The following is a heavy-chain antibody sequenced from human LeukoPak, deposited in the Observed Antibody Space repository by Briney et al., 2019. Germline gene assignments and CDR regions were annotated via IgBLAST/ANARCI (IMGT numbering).Heavy chain of an antibody. CDR3: ARYEGGTMFDY. D-gene: IGHD1-26*01. CDR1: DGSICRRTYY. J-gene: IGHJ4*02. Sequence: SETLSLTCTVSDGSICRRTYYWGWIRQPPGKGLEWIGSISYSGSTSYNPSLKSRVTISIDTSKNQFSLRLSSVTAADTAVYYCARYEGGTMFDYWGQGTLVAVSS. CDR2: ISYSGST. V-gene: IGHV4-39*01.